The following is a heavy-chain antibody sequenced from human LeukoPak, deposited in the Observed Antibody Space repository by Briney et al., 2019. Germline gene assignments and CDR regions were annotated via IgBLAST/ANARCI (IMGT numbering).Heavy chain of an antibody. CDR2: INPNSGGT. J-gene: IGHJ1*01. D-gene: IGHD6-6*01. V-gene: IGHV1-2*02. CDR3: ARVARIAARPGYFQH. Sequence: ASVKVSCKASGGTFSSYAISWVRQAPGQGLEWMGWINPNSGGTNYAQKFQGRVTMTRDTSISTAYMELSRLRSDDTAVYYCARVARIAARPGYFQHWGQGTLVTVSS. CDR1: GGTFSSYA.